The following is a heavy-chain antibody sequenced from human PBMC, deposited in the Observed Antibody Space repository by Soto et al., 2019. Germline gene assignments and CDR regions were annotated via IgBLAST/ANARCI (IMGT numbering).Heavy chain of an antibody. D-gene: IGHD2-15*01. CDR1: GGSFSGYY. CDR3: ARGGYCSGGSCYYFDY. J-gene: IGHJ4*02. Sequence: SETLSLTCAVYGGSFSGYYWSWIRQPPGKGREWIGEINHSGSTNYNPSLKSRVTISVDTSKNQFSLKLSSVTAADTAVYYCARGGYCSGGSCYYFDYWGQGTLVTVSS. V-gene: IGHV4-34*01. CDR2: INHSGST.